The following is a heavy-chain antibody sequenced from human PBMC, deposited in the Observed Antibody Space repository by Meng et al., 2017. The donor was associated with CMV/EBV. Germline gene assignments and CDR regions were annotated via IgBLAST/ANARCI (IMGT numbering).Heavy chain of an antibody. CDR1: GVTFSSYS. V-gene: IGHV3-21*01. D-gene: IGHD1-26*01. J-gene: IGHJ4*02. CDR3: ARDKWELLTRFDY. Sequence: AASGVTFSSYSMNWVRQAPGKGLEWVSSISSSSSYIYYADSVKGRFTISRDNAKNSLYLQMNSLRAEDTAVYYCARDKWELLTRFDYWGQGTLVTVSS. CDR2: ISSSSSYI.